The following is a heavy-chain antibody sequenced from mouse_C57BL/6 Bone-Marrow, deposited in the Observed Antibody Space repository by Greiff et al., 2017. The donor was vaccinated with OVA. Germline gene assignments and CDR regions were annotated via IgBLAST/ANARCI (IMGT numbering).Heavy chain of an antibody. CDR2: FYPGSGSI. J-gene: IGHJ4*01. V-gene: IGHV1-62-2*01. CDR3: ARHPYYDYDENYAMDY. CDR1: GYTFTEYT. Sequence: VQRVESGAELVKPGASVKLSCKASGYTFTEYTIHWVKQRSGQGLEWIGWFYPGSGSIKYNEKFKDKATLTADKSSSTVYMELSRLTSEDSAVYFCARHPYYDYDENYAMDYWGQGTSVTVSS. D-gene: IGHD2-4*01.